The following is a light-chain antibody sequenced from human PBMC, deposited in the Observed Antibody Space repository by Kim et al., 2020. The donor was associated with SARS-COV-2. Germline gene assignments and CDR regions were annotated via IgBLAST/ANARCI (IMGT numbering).Light chain of an antibody. Sequence: ELTQPPSASGTPGQRVTISCSGSSSNIGSNYVYWYQQLPGTAPKLLIYRNNQRPSGVPDRFSGSKSGTSASLAISGLRSEDEADYYCAAWDDSLSGWVFGGGTKLTVI. CDR2: RNN. CDR1: SSNIGSNY. CDR3: AAWDDSLSGWV. J-gene: IGLJ3*02. V-gene: IGLV1-47*01.